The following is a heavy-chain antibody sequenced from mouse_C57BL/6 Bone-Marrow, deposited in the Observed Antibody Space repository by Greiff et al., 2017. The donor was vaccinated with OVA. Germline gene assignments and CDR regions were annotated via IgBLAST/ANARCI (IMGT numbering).Heavy chain of an antibody. D-gene: IGHD1-3*01. CDR2: IYPGAGDT. CDR1: GYAFSSSW. Sequence: QVQLQQSGPELVKPGASVKISCKASGYAFSSSWMNWVKQRPGKGLEWIGRIYPGAGDTNYNGKFKGKATLTADKSSSTAYMQLSSLTSEDSAVYFCARIYSYYFDYWGQGTTLTVSS. CDR3: ARIYSYYFDY. J-gene: IGHJ2*01. V-gene: IGHV1-82*01.